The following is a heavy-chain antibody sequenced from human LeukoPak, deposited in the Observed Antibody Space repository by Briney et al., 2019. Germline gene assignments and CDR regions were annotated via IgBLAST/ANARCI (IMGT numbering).Heavy chain of an antibody. J-gene: IGHJ4*02. CDR2: MWLDETNN. CDR3: AKAGFTMTQIDY. V-gene: IGHV3-33*06. Sequence: GGSLRLPCATSGFTFSRSGMHWVRQTPGKGLEWVAVMWLDETNNHYADSVKGRFIISRDNSKNTLYLQMNSLRAEDTAVYYCAKAGFTMTQIDYWGQGIQVTVSS. D-gene: IGHD3-22*01. CDR1: GFTFSRSG.